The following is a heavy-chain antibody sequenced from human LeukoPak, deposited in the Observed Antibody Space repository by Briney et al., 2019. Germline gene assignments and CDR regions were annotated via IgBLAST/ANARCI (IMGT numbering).Heavy chain of an antibody. CDR1: GFTFRSYG. CDR3: ARGAAAGTGESDY. CDR2: IRYDGNNK. D-gene: IGHD6-13*01. V-gene: IGHV3-30*02. J-gene: IGHJ4*02. Sequence: GGSLRLSCAASGFTFRSYGMHWVRQAPGKGLEWMAFIRYDGNNKYYADSVKGRFTISRDNSKNTLYLQMNSLRAEDTAVYYCARGAAAGTGESDYWGQGTLVTVSS.